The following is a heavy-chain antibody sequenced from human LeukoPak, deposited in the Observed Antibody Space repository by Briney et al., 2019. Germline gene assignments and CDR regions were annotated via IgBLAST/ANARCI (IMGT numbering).Heavy chain of an antibody. CDR3: ARASEVAAAGDFDY. J-gene: IGHJ4*02. V-gene: IGHV4-38-2*02. D-gene: IGHD6-13*01. CDR1: GYSISSGYY. CDR2: IYHSGST. Sequence: SETLSLTCTVSGYSISSGYYWGWIRQPPGKGLEWIGSIYHSGSTNYNPSLKSRVTISVDTSKNQFSLKLSSVTAADTAVYYCARASEVAAAGDFDYWGQGTLVTVSS.